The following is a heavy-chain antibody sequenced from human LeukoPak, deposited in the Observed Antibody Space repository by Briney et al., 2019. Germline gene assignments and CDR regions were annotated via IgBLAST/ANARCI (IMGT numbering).Heavy chain of an antibody. J-gene: IGHJ5*02. CDR1: GHSFSSDSF. V-gene: IGHV4-38-2*01. CDR2: IHERGST. CDR3: ARASRPSNSWFDP. D-gene: IGHD6-6*01. Sequence: SETLSLTCGVSGHSFSSDSFWGWIRQPSGQGLEWIGSIHERGSTFYNPSLKSRVTISIDTSKNQFSLNVNSVTAADTAVYYCARASRPSNSWFDPWGQGTVVTVSS.